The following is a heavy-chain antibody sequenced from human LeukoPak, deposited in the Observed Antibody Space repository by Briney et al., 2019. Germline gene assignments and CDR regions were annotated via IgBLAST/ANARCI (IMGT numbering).Heavy chain of an antibody. V-gene: IGHV3-21*01. J-gene: IGHJ6*03. Sequence: PGGSLRLSCAASEFTFSTYSMNWVRQAPGKGLEWVSSISSSSSYIYYADSVKGRFTISRDNAKNSLYLQMNSLRAEDTGVYYCARSELGYYYYYMDVWGKGTTVTVSS. CDR1: EFTFSTYS. CDR3: ARSELGYYYYYMDV. CDR2: ISSSSSYI. D-gene: IGHD7-27*01.